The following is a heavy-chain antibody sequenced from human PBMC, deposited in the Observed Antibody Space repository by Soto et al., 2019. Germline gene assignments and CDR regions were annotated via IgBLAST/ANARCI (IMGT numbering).Heavy chain of an antibody. CDR2: IKYDGSTT. J-gene: IGHJ5*02. Sequence: EVQVVESGGGLVQPGGSLRLSCGASGFTFSNYYMHWVRQPPGKGPMWVSTIKYDGSTTSYADSVKGRFTISRDNAKNTLYLQMNSLRAEDTAVYYCARYWVSGLFDPWGQGTLVSVSS. D-gene: IGHD6-19*01. V-gene: IGHV3-74*01. CDR1: GFTFSNYY. CDR3: ARYWVSGLFDP.